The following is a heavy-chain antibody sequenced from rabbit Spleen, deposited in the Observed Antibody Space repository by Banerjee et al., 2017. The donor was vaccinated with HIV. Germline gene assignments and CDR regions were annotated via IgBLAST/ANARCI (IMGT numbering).Heavy chain of an antibody. CDR2: IYTGSSGST. CDR3: ARVLTGIIGWNFYL. V-gene: IGHV1S40*01. CDR1: GFSFSSSYY. J-gene: IGHJ6*01. D-gene: IGHD1-1*01. Sequence: QSLEESGGGLVQPEGSLTLTCTASGFSFSSSYYMCWVRQAPGKGLEWIGCIYTGSSGSTYYASWAKGRFTISKTSSTTVTLQMTSLTAADTAAYFCARVLTGIIGWNFYLWGQGTLVTVS.